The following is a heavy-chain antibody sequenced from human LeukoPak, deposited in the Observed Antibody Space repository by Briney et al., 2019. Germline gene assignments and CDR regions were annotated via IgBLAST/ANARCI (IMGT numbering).Heavy chain of an antibody. D-gene: IGHD6-13*01. CDR1: GFTVSSNY. V-gene: IGHV3-53*01. CDR2: IYSGGST. Sequence: GGSLRLSCAASGFTVSSNYMSWVRQAPGKGLERVSVIYSGGSTYYADSVKGRFTISRDNSKNTLYLQMNSLRAEDTAVYYCASLTAAAFGSDYWGQGTLVTVSS. CDR3: ASLTAAAFGSDY. J-gene: IGHJ4*02.